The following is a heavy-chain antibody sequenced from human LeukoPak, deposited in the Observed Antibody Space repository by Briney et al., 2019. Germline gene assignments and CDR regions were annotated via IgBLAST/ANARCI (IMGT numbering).Heavy chain of an antibody. V-gene: IGHV4-39*01. D-gene: IGHD3-3*01. CDR3: ATRYYDFWSGYDGMDV. CDR2: IYYSGST. CDR1: GGSISSSSYY. Sequence: SEALSLTCTVSGGSISSSSYYWGWIRQPPGKGLEWIGSIYYSGSTYYNPSLKSRVTISVDTSKNQFSLKLNSVTAADTAVYYCATRYYDFWSGYDGMDVWGQGTTVTVSS. J-gene: IGHJ6*02.